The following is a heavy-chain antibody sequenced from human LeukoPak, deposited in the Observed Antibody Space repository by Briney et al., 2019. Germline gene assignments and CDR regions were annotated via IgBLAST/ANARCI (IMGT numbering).Heavy chain of an antibody. CDR3: ARQFTSSSFDS. CDR1: GDSSSSYY. CDR2: IYYSGGT. V-gene: IGHV4-59*01. D-gene: IGHD6-6*01. J-gene: IGHJ4*02. Sequence: SSETLSLTCTVSGDSSSSYYWSWIRQPPGKGLEWIGYIYYSGGTNYNPSLKSRVTISLDTSKNHFSLKLRSVTAADTTVYYCARQFTSSSFDSWGQGTLATVSS.